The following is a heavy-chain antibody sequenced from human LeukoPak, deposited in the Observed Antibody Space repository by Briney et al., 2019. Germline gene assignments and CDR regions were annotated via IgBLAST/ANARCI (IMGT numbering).Heavy chain of an antibody. CDR1: GGSFSGYY. CDR2: INHSGST. Sequence: SETLSLTCAVYGGSFSGYYWSWIRQPPGKGLEWIGEINHSGSTNYNPSLKSRVTISVDTSKNQFSLKLSSVTAADTAVYYCARDGSSPYIYYYYMDVWGKGTTVTISS. CDR3: ARDGSSPYIYYYYMDV. J-gene: IGHJ6*03. D-gene: IGHD1-26*01. V-gene: IGHV4-34*01.